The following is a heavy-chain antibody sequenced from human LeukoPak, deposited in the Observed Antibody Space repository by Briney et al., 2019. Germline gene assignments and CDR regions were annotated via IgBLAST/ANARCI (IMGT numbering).Heavy chain of an antibody. J-gene: IGHJ4*02. V-gene: IGHV3-23*01. CDR3: AKRGGSYRGFDY. Sequence: PGGSLRLSCAASGFTLSSYAMSWVRQAPGKGLEWVSATGSGGTTYYADSVRGRVTISRDISKNTLYLQMNGLRVEDTAVYYCAKRGGSYRGFDYWGQGTLVTVSS. D-gene: IGHD1-26*01. CDR1: GFTLSSYA. CDR2: TGSGGTT.